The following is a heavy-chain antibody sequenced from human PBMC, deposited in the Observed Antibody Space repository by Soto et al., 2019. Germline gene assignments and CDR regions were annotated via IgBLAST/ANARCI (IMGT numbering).Heavy chain of an antibody. Sequence: QVQLVQSGAEVKKPGSSVKVSCKASGGTFGSYTISWVRQAPGQGLGWMGRIIPILGIANYVQKFQGRVTITADKSTSTAYMELSSLRSEDTAVYYCARGGHYDSSGYDYWGQGTLVTVSS. J-gene: IGHJ4*02. CDR2: IIPILGIA. CDR1: GGTFGSYT. V-gene: IGHV1-69*02. CDR3: ARGGHYDSSGYDY. D-gene: IGHD3-22*01.